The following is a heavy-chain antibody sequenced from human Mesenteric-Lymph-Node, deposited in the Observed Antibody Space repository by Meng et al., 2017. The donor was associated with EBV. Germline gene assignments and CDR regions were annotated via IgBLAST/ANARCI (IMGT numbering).Heavy chain of an antibody. J-gene: IGHJ4*02. Sequence: QITLKESGPTLLMATPPPPTTCPFSGYSLSTSGVGVGWIRQPPGKALECLAVNHWDNDKHYSPFLKSRLTVSKDTSKNQVVLTMTDMDPGDTGTYYCAHRGAVAAYFDYWGQGSLVTVSS. D-gene: IGHD2-15*01. CDR3: AHRGAVAAYFDY. CDR1: GYSLSTSGVG. V-gene: IGHV2-5*02. CDR2: NHWDNDK.